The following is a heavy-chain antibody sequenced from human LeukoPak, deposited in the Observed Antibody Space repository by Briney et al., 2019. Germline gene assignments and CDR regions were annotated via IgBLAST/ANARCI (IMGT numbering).Heavy chain of an antibody. CDR2: IYYSGST. CDR3: ARGGSGWYSNY. Sequence: PSETLSLTCTVSGGSISSYYWSWIRQPPGKGLEWIGYIYYSGSTNYNPSLKSRVTISVDTSKNQFSPKLSSVTAADTAVYYCARGGSGWYSNYWGQGTLVTVSS. D-gene: IGHD6-19*01. CDR1: GGSISSYY. J-gene: IGHJ4*02. V-gene: IGHV4-59*01.